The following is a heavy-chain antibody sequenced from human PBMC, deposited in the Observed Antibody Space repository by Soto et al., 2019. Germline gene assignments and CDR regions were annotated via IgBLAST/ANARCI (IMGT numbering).Heavy chain of an antibody. V-gene: IGHV1-69*02. CDR1: GGTFSSYT. J-gene: IGHJ6*02. D-gene: IGHD3-10*01. CDR3: ARGLMVRGVITPYYYYGMDV. CDR2: IIPILGIA. Sequence: QVQLVQSGAEVKKPGSSVKVSCKASGGTFSSYTISWVRQAPGQGLEWMGRIIPILGIANYAQKFQGRVTITADKSTSTAYMELSSMRSEDTAVYYCARGLMVRGVITPYYYYGMDVWGQVTTVTV.